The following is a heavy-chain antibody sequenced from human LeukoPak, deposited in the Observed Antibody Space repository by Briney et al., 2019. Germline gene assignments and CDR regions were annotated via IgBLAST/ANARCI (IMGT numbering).Heavy chain of an antibody. V-gene: IGHV3-9*01. D-gene: IGHD6-13*01. CDR1: GFTFDDYA. CDR2: ISWNSGSI. Sequence: GGSLRLSCAASGFTFDDYAMHWVRQAPGKGLEWVSGISWNSGSIGYADSVKGRFTISRDNAKNSLYLQMNSLRAEDTALYYCAKDRGYSSNWYGVDFWGQGTLVTVSS. CDR3: AKDRGYSSNWYGVDF. J-gene: IGHJ4*02.